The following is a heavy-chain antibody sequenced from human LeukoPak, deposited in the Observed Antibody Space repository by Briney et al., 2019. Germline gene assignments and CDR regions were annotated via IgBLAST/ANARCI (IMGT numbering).Heavy chain of an antibody. CDR2: IRNDGGNK. Sequence: PGGSLRLSCAASGFSFSGIGMHWVRQAPGKGLDWVAYIRNDGGNKQYADSVKGRFSISRDNSKNTPSLEMNSLRAEDTAVYYCAKDLWYTSSSEEYWGQGTLVTVSS. V-gene: IGHV3-30*02. J-gene: IGHJ4*02. CDR3: AKDLWYTSSSEEY. D-gene: IGHD6-6*01. CDR1: GFSFSGIG.